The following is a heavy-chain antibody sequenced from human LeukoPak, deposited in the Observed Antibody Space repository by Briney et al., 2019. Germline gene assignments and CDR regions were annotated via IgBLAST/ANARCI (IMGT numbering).Heavy chain of an antibody. J-gene: IGHJ6*03. Sequence: PSETLSLTCAVSGGSITGFYWSWIRQPPGKGLEWIGEINQSGSTYYTPSLKSRLTISVDTSKNQFSLRLSSVTAADTAVYYCARTYCGGACYSRYYYYMDVWGKGTTVTVSS. CDR3: ARTYCGGACYSRYYYYMDV. CDR2: INQSGST. V-gene: IGHV4-34*01. CDR1: GGSITGFY. D-gene: IGHD2-21*02.